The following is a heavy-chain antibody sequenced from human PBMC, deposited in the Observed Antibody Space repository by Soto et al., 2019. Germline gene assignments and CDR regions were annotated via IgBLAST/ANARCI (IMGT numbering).Heavy chain of an antibody. CDR2: IYYSGST. CDR1: GGSISSSSYY. V-gene: IGHV4-39*01. Sequence: SETLSLTCTVSGGSISSSSYYWGWIRQPPGKGLEWIGSIYYSGSTYYNPSLKSRVTISADTSKNQFSLKLSSVTAADTAVYYCARVSYYYDSSGGNGMDVWGQGPTVT. D-gene: IGHD3-22*01. CDR3: ARVSYYYDSSGGNGMDV. J-gene: IGHJ6*02.